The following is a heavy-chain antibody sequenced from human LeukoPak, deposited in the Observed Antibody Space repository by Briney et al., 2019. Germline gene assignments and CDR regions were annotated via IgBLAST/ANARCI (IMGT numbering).Heavy chain of an antibody. CDR2: IRYDGSNK. CDR3: AGVSPRRTVTPLNWFDP. Sequence: PGGSLRLSCAASKFTFSSYGMDWVRQAPGQGLGWGAFIRYDGSNKYYADSVKGGFTISRVNSKNTLCLQMNSLRAEDTAVYYCAGVSPRRTVTPLNWFDPWGQGTLVTVSS. D-gene: IGHD4-17*01. J-gene: IGHJ5*02. CDR1: KFTFSSYG. V-gene: IGHV3-30*02.